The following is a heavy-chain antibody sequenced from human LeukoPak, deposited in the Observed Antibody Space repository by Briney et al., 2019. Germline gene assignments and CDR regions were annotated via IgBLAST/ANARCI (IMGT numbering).Heavy chain of an antibody. CDR3: AGNDVVGATTYWYFDL. CDR2: FYHSGST. CDR1: GYSISSGYY. J-gene: IGHJ2*01. Sequence: SETLSLTCTVSGYSISSGYYWGWIRQPPGKGLEWIGSFYHSGSTHYNPSLKSRVTISVDTSKNEISLKLSSVTAADTAVYYCAGNDVVGATTYWYFDLWGRGTLVTVSS. V-gene: IGHV4-38-2*02. D-gene: IGHD1-26*01.